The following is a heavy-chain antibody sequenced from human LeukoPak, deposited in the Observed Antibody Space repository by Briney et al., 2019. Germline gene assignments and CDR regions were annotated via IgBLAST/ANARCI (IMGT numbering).Heavy chain of an antibody. Sequence: SETLSLTCTVSGGSISSSSYYWGWIRQPPGKGLEWIGGIYYSGSTYYNPSLKSRVTISVDTSKNQFSLKLSSVTAADTAVYYCARQGADSSGYYYLSYFDYWGQGTLVTVSS. D-gene: IGHD3-22*01. CDR1: GGSISSSSYY. V-gene: IGHV4-39*01. J-gene: IGHJ4*02. CDR3: ARQGADSSGYYYLSYFDY. CDR2: IYYSGST.